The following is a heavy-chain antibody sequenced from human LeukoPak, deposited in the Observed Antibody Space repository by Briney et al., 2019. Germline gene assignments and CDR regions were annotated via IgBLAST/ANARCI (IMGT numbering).Heavy chain of an antibody. D-gene: IGHD2-8*02. CDR1: GFTFSTFA. CDR2: IFPSGGEI. J-gene: IGHJ4*02. Sequence: GGTLRLSCAASGFTFSTFAMIWVRQPPGKGLEWVSSIFPSGGEIHYADSVRGRFTISRDNSKSPLSLQMNSLRAEDTAIYYCATYRQVLLPFESWGQGTLVTVSS. CDR3: ATYRQVLLPFES. V-gene: IGHV3-23*01.